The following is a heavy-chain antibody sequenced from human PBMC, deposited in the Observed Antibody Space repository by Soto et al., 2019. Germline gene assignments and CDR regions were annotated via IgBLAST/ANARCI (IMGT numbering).Heavy chain of an antibody. CDR1: GGTFSSYA. CDR2: IIPIFGTA. D-gene: IGHD3-3*01. J-gene: IGHJ6*02. V-gene: IGHV1-69*06. CDR3: ARAEPRYYDFWSGPYYYYGMDV. Sequence: QVQLVQSGAEVKKPGSSVKVSCKASGGTFSSYAISWVRQAPGQGLEWMGGIIPIFGTANYAQKFQGRVTITADKSTSTAYMELSSLRSEDTAVYYCARAEPRYYDFWSGPYYYYGMDVWGQGTTVTVSS.